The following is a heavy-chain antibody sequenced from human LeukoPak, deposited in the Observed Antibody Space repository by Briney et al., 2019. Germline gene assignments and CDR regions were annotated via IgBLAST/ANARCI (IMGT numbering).Heavy chain of an antibody. Sequence: SETLSLTCAVYGGSLSAYYWTWIRQPPGKGLEWIGEINHGGSTNYNPSLKSRVTISIGTSKNQFSLKLTSVTAADTAVYYCARQTGSGLFILPGGQGTLVTVSS. J-gene: IGHJ4*02. CDR2: INHGGST. D-gene: IGHD3/OR15-3a*01. V-gene: IGHV4-34*01. CDR1: GGSLSAYY. CDR3: ARQTGSGLFILP.